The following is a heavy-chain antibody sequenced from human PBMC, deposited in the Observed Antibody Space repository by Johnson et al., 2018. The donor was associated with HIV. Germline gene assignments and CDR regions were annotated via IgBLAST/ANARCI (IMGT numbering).Heavy chain of an antibody. Sequence: VQLVESGGGVVQPGGSLRLSCAASGFTFSSYGMHWVRQAPGKGLEWVSVIYSGGSTYYADSVKGRFTISRDNSKNTLYLQMSGLRIEDTAVYYCARTQVYSSSRDDAFDIWGQGTMVTVSS. CDR3: ARTQVYSSSRDDAFDI. D-gene: IGHD6-13*01. CDR2: IYSGGST. CDR1: GFTFSSYG. J-gene: IGHJ3*02. V-gene: IGHV3-NL1*01.